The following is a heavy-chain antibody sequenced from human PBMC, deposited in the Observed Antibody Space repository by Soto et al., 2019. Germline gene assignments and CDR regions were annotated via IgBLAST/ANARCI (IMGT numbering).Heavy chain of an antibody. D-gene: IGHD2-21*01. CDR1: GFTFSTYW. CDR3: ARGDSHDACGPFSDVFDL. V-gene: IGHV3-7*04. J-gene: IGHJ3*01. Sequence: EVQLVESGGGLVQPGGSVRLSCAASGFTFSTYWMSWVRQAPGKGLEWVANINQDGRAAWYVDSVKGRFTISRDNAKKSLYLQMNSLRLEATAVYYCARGDSHDACGPFSDVFDLWCPGTMVTFSS. CDR2: INQDGRAA.